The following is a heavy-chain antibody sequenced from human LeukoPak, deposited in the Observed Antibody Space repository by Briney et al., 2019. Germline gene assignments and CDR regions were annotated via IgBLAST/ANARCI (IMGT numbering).Heavy chain of an antibody. V-gene: IGHV1-24*01. CDR2: FYPEDGET. CDR1: GYTLTELS. CDR3: ASTSPRSYCSGGSCLKVSLYYYGMDV. J-gene: IGHJ6*02. D-gene: IGHD2-15*01. Sequence: GASVKVSCKVSGYTLTELSMHWVRQAPGKGLEWMGGFYPEDGETIYAQKFQGRVTITADESTSTAYMELSSLRSEDTAVYYCASTSPRSYCSGGSCLKVSLYYYGMDVWGQGTTVTVSS.